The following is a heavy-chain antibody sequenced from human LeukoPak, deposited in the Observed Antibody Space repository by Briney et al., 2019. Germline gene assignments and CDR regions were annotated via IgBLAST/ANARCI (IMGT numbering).Heavy chain of an antibody. CDR2: ISGSGGST. V-gene: IGHV3-23*01. J-gene: IGHJ4*02. D-gene: IGHD2-15*01. CDR3: ARQLGYCSDGSCYLDS. Sequence: GGSLRLSCAASGFTFSNYGMSWVRQAPGKGLEWVAAISGSGGSTYYADSVKGRFSISRDNSRNTLFLQMNSLRAEEKAIYYCARQLGYCSDGSCYLDSWGQGTLVTVSS. CDR1: GFTFSNYG.